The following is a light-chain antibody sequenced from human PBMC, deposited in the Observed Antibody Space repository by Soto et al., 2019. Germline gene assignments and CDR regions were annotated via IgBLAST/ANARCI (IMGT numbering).Light chain of an antibody. CDR3: QQYNNWGGT. Sequence: EIVMTQSPATLSVSPGERATLSCRASQSVSSNLAWYQQKPGQAPRLLIYGASTRATGIPARFSGSGSGTEFTLIISSLQSEDFAVYYCQQYNNWGGTFGQGTKLEIK. J-gene: IGKJ2*02. CDR1: QSVSSN. CDR2: GAS. V-gene: IGKV3-15*01.